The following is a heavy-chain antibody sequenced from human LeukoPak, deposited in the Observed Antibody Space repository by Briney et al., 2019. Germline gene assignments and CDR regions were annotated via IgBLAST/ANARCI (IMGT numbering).Heavy chain of an antibody. CDR2: IYSGGST. CDR3: AKTTYSSGWKGFFDY. CDR1: GFTVSSNY. V-gene: IGHV3-53*01. J-gene: IGHJ4*02. D-gene: IGHD6-19*01. Sequence: GGSLRLSCAASGFTVSSNYMTWVRQAPGKGLEWVSVIYSGGSTYYADSVKGRFTISRDNSKNTLYLQMNSLRAEDTAVYYCAKTTYSSGWKGFFDYWGQGTLVTVSS.